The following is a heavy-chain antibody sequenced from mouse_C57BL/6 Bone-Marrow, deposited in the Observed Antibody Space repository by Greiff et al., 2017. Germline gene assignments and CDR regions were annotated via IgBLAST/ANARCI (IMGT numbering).Heavy chain of an antibody. CDR1: GFNIKDYY. CDR2: IDPEDGET. CDR3: ARDYYDSSVERFAY. J-gene: IGHJ3*01. Sequence: VQLQQSGAELVKPGASVKLSCTASGFNIKDYYMHWVKQRTEQGLEWIGRIDPEDGETKYAPKFQGKATITADPSSNTAYLQLSSLTTEDTAVYYCARDYYDSSVERFAYWGQGTLVTVSA. V-gene: IGHV14-2*01. D-gene: IGHD1-1*01.